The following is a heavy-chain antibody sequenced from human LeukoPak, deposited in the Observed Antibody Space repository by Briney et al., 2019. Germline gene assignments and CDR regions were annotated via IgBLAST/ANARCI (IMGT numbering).Heavy chain of an antibody. V-gene: IGHV3-48*01. J-gene: IGHJ6*02. CDR3: ARDVRSLMDV. CDR1: GFTFSSYS. D-gene: IGHD3-10*02. Sequence: GGSLRLSCAASGFTFSSYSMNWVRQSPGKGLEWLSYISGGIDTRYHADSLKGRFTISRDNAKNSLYLQMNSLRAEDTAVYYCARDVRSLMDVWGQGTTVTVS. CDR2: ISGGIDTR.